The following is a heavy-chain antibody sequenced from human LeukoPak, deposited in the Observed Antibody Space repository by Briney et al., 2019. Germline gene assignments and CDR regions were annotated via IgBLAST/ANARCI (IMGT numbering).Heavy chain of an antibody. V-gene: IGHV1-18*01. CDR1: GYTFPSYG. CDR2: ISAYNGNT. Sequence: ASVKVSCKASGYTFPSYGISWVRQAPGQGLEWMGWISAYNGNTNYAQKLQGRVTMTTDTSTSTAYMELRSLRSDDTAVYYCARDYCSGGSCYDNWFDPWGQGTLVTVSS. J-gene: IGHJ5*02. D-gene: IGHD2-15*01. CDR3: ARDYCSGGSCYDNWFDP.